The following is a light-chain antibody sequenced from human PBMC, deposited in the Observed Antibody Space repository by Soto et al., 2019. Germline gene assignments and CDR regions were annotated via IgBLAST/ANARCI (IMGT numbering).Light chain of an antibody. Sequence: QSALTQPPSASGSPGQSVTISCTGTSSDVGGFDYVSWYQQYPGKAPKLVIFEVTERPSGVPDRFSGSKSGNTASLTVSGLQAEDEAHYYCSSYAGPNTLVFGGGTKLTVL. CDR3: SSYAGPNTLV. J-gene: IGLJ3*02. CDR1: SSDVGGFDY. V-gene: IGLV2-8*01. CDR2: EVT.